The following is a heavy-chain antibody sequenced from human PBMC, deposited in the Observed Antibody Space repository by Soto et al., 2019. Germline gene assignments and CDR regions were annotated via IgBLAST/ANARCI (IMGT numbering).Heavy chain of an antibody. CDR2: ISGSGGST. J-gene: IGHJ5*02. CDR3: AKDYRYCSSTSCYGFDWFDP. D-gene: IGHD2-2*01. V-gene: IGHV3-23*01. CDR1: GFTFSSYA. Sequence: GGSLRLSCAASGFTFSSYAMSLVRQAPGKGLEWVSAISGSGGSTYYADSVKGRFTIPRDNSKNTLYLQMNSLRAEDTAVYYCAKDYRYCSSTSCYGFDWFDPWGQGTLVTVSS.